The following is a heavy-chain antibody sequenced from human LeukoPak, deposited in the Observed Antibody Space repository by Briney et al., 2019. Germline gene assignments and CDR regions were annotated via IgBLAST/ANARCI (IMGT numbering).Heavy chain of an antibody. D-gene: IGHD3-22*01. Sequence: GGSLRLSCAASGFSFYTYSMDWVRQAPGKGLEWVSYISSSTTTMLYADSVKGRFTISRDNAKNSRYLQMDSLRAEDTAVYYCARGRHYYDSSVNRGADYWGQGTLVTVSS. CDR3: ARGRHYYDSSVNRGADY. J-gene: IGHJ4*02. CDR1: GFSFYTYS. V-gene: IGHV3-48*01. CDR2: ISSSTTTM.